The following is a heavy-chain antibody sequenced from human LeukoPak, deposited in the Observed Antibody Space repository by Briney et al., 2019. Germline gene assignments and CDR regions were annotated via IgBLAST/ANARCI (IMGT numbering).Heavy chain of an antibody. Sequence: PGGSLRLSCAASGFTFSDYYMSWIRQAPGKGLEWVSYISSSGSTIYYADSVKGRFTISRDNAKNSLYLQMNSLRAEDTAVYYCARVKARLRLGELSFGAFDIWGQGTMVTVSS. CDR3: ARVKARLRLGELSFGAFDI. CDR2: ISSSGSTI. CDR1: GFTFSDYY. V-gene: IGHV3-11*04. D-gene: IGHD3-16*02. J-gene: IGHJ3*02.